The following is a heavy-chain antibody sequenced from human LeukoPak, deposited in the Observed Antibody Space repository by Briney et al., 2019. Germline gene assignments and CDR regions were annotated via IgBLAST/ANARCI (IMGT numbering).Heavy chain of an antibody. D-gene: IGHD6-13*01. Sequence: SETLSLTCAVSGASISSYYWSWIRQPPGKGLEWIGYIYYSGSTTYNPSLKSRVTISVDTSKNQFSLKLSSVTAADTAVYYCARVPFEAGNNWFDPWGQGTLVTVSS. CDR2: IYYSGST. CDR1: GASISSYY. J-gene: IGHJ5*02. V-gene: IGHV4-59*01. CDR3: ARVPFEAGNNWFDP.